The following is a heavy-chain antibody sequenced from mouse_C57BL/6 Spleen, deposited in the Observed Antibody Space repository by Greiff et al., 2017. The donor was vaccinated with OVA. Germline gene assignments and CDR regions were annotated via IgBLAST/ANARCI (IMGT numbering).Heavy chain of an antibody. CDR2: IYPGSGKT. Sequence: QVQLQQSGPELVKPGASVKISCKASGYSFTSYYIHWVKQRPGQGLEWLGWIYPGSGKTKYNEKFKGKATLTADTSSSTAYMQLSSLTSEDSAVYYCARSGYDGYYAAPYWGQGTTLTVSS. D-gene: IGHD2-3*01. CDR1: GYSFTSYY. J-gene: IGHJ2*01. CDR3: ARSGYDGYYAAPY. V-gene: IGHV1-66*01.